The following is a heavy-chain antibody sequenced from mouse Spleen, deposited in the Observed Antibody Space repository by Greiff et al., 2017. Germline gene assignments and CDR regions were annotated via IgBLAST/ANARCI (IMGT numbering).Heavy chain of an antibody. J-gene: IGHJ4*01. CDR1: GFSLTSYG. D-gene: IGHD2-1*01. CDR3: AKKGYGNSYYAMDY. V-gene: IGHV2-5*01. CDR2: IWRGGST. Sequence: QVQLKESGPGLVQPSQSLSITCTVSGFSLTSYGVHWVRQSPGKGLEWLGVIWRGGSTDYNAAFMSRLSITKDNSKSQVFFKMNSLQADDTAIYYCAKKGYGNSYYAMDYWGQGTSVTVSS.